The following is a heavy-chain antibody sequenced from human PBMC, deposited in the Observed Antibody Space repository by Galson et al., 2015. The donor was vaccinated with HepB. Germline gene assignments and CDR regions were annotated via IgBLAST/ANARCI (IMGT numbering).Heavy chain of an antibody. Sequence: SVKVSCKASGYTFTSYAMNWVRQAPGQGFEWMGWINTNTGNPTYAQGFTGRFVFSLDTSVSTAYLQISSLKTEDTAVYYCARRKSGSYSAHAFDIWGQGTMVTVSS. CDR1: GYTFTSYA. CDR2: INTNTGNP. D-gene: IGHD1-26*01. J-gene: IGHJ3*02. V-gene: IGHV7-4-1*02. CDR3: ARRKSGSYSAHAFDI.